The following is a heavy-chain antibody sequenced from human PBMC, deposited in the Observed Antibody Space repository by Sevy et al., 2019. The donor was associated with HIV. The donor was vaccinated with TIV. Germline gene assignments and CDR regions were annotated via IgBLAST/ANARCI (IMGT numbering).Heavy chain of an antibody. J-gene: IGHJ4*02. CDR2: ISTFNGDT. CDR1: GYTFTTYG. D-gene: IGHD2-15*01. CDR3: ARAYCSGGRCYSLAY. Sequence: ASVKVSCKASGYTFTTYGVTWVRQAPGQGLQWMGWISTFNGDTNSAQKLQGRVTMTTDTSTSTAYMELRSLRSDDTAVYYGARAYCSGGRCYSLAYWGQGTLVTVSS. V-gene: IGHV1-18*01.